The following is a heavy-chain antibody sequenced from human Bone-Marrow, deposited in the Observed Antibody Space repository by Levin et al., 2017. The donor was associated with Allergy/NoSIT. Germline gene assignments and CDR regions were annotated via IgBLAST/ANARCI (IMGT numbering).Heavy chain of an antibody. CDR3: TRRAVSTVTRWGAFDI. J-gene: IGHJ3*02. CDR1: GLTFSNYV. Sequence: LSLTCAASGLTFSNYVMNWVRQTPGKGLEWVASISGGGESTFYAVSVEGRFTISRDNSKDTLYLHMKSLRAGDTAVYYCTRRAVSTVTRWGAFDIWGQGTMVTVSS. CDR2: ISGGGEST. D-gene: IGHD4-17*01. V-gene: IGHV3-23*01.